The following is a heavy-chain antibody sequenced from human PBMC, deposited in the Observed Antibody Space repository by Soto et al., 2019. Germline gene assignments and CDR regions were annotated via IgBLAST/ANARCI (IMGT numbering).Heavy chain of an antibody. CDR1: GFTFSDHS. CDR3: ARGKKLLFLGEKN. Sequence: GVSLRLSCAASGFTFSDHSMTWIRQAPGKGLEWVSSISGSGTSIYYTDSVKGRFTISRANADNSVFLQMNSLRAEDAAVYYCARGKKLLFLGEKNWGQGTLVTVSS. J-gene: IGHJ4*02. D-gene: IGHD3-10*01. CDR2: ISGSGTSI. V-gene: IGHV3-11*01.